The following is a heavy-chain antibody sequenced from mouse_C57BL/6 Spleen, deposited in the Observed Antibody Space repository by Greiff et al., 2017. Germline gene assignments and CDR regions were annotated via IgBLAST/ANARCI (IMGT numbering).Heavy chain of an antibody. V-gene: IGHV5-4*01. D-gene: IGHD2-5*01. Sequence: EVQVVESGGGLVKPGGSLKLSCAASGFTFSSYAMSWVRQTPEQRLEWVATISDGGSYTYYPDNVKGRFTISRDNAKNNLYLQMSHLKSEDTAMYYCARGDYSNAMDYWGQGTSVTVSS. J-gene: IGHJ4*01. CDR3: ARGDYSNAMDY. CDR2: ISDGGSYT. CDR1: GFTFSSYA.